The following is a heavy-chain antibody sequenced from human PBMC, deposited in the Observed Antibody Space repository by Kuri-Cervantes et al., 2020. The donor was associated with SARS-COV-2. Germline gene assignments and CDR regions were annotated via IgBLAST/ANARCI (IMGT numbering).Heavy chain of an antibody. V-gene: IGHV1-8*02. D-gene: IGHD6-13*01. Sequence: ASVKVSCKASGYTFTSYDINWVRQATGQGLEWMGWMNPNTGNTGYAQKFQGRVTMTRNTSVSTAYMELRSLRSDDTAVYYCARLSIAAAVFDYWGQGTLVTVSS. CDR1: GYTFTSYD. J-gene: IGHJ4*02. CDR3: ARLSIAAAVFDY. CDR2: MNPNTGNT.